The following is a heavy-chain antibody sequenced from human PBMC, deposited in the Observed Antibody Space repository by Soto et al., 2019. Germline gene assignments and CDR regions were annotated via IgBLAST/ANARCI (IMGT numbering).Heavy chain of an antibody. CDR2: IYYTGAT. CDR3: ARVFSSGSGWMYYFDF. CDR1: SGSISSGTW. V-gene: IGHV4-4*02. Sequence: QVQLQESGPGLVESSGTLSLTCEVSSGSISSGTWWSWVRQHPGKGLEWIGEIYYTGATNYNPSPKSRVTMTIDKSKDQFSLNLRSATAADTAVYYCARVFSSGSGWMYYFDFWGQGILVAVSS. D-gene: IGHD6-25*01. J-gene: IGHJ4*02.